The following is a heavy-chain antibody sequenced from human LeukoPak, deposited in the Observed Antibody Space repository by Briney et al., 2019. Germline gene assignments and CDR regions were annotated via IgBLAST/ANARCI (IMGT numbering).Heavy chain of an antibody. CDR1: GYTFTSYD. J-gene: IGHJ4*02. V-gene: IGHV1-8*01. CDR3: VSCGGSCYSGLDY. D-gene: IGHD2-15*01. Sequence: ASVKVSCKASGYTFTSYDINWVRQATGQGLEWMGCMNPNSGNTGYAQKFQGRVTMTRNTSISTAYMELSRLRSEDTAVYYCVSCGGSCYSGLDYWGQGTLVTVSS. CDR2: MNPNSGNT.